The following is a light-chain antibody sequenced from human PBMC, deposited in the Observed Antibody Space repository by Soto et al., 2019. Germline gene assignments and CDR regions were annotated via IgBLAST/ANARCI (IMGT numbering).Light chain of an antibody. CDR1: QSVLHSSNNRNY. Sequence: DIVMTQSPDSLAVSLGERATINCKSSQSVLHSSNNRNYLAWYQQKPGQPPKLLIHGASTRESGVPDRFSGSGSGTDFTLTISSLQAEDVAVYYCHQYSNIPRTFGQGTKVEIK. J-gene: IGKJ1*01. V-gene: IGKV4-1*01. CDR2: GAS. CDR3: HQYSNIPRT.